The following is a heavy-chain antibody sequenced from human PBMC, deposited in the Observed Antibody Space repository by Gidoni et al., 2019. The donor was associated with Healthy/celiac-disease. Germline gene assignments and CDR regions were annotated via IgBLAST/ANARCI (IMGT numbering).Heavy chain of an antibody. Sequence: QLPLQESGPGLVKPSETLSLTCTVSGGSISSSSYYWGWIRQPPGKGLEWIGSIYYSGSTYYNPSLKSRVTISVDTSKNQFSLKLSSVTAADTAVYYCARDGRDWFDPWGQGTLVTVSS. V-gene: IGHV4-39*07. J-gene: IGHJ5*02. CDR2: IYYSGST. D-gene: IGHD3-10*01. CDR1: GGSISSSSYY. CDR3: ARDGRDWFDP.